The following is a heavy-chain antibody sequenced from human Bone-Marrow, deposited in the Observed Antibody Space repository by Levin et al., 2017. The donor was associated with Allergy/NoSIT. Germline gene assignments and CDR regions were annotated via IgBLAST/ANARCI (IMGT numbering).Heavy chain of an antibody. CDR1: GGSLSGYY. CDR2: INHGGDT. CDR3: ATVRRFVDWATYYYHGMDV. J-gene: IGHJ6*01. Sequence: SETLSLTCAVNGGSLSGYYWSWIRQAPGKGLEWIGEINHGGDTTYNPSLQSRVTLSVDKSNNQFSLKLSSVTAADTAVYYCATVRRFVDWATYYYHGMDVWGQGTRVTVSS. D-gene: IGHD3-3*01. V-gene: IGHV4-34*01.